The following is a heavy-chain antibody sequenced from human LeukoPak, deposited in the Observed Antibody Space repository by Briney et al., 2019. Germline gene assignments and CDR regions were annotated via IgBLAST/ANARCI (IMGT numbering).Heavy chain of an antibody. J-gene: IGHJ4*02. CDR1: KFTFSNYW. CDR2: IKHDGTET. CDR3: ATDRDGYRKNWYRFHY. Sequence: GGSLRLSCAASKFTFSNYWMIWVRQAPGKGLEWVANIKHDGTETNYVDSVKGRFTISRDNAKKSLYLQMNSLRAEDSAVYYSATDRDGYRKNWYRFHYWGQGTLVAVSS. D-gene: IGHD5-24*01. V-gene: IGHV3-7*04.